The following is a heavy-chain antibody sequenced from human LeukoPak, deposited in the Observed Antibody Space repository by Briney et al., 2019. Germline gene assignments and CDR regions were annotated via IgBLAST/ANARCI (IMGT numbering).Heavy chain of an antibody. Sequence: SETLSLTCTVSGGSISSYYWSWIRQPPGKGLEWIGYIYYSGSTNYNPSLKSRVTISVDTSKNQFSLKLSSVTAADTAVYYCARVGMDSSGPVSGDDAFDIWGQGTMVTVSS. V-gene: IGHV4-59*01. CDR2: IYYSGST. CDR1: GGSISSYY. D-gene: IGHD3-22*01. CDR3: ARVGMDSSGPVSGDDAFDI. J-gene: IGHJ3*02.